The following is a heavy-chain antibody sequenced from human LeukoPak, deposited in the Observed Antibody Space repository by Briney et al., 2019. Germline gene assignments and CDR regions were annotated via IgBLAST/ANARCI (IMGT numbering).Heavy chain of an antibody. CDR3: AREGTLGYCSSTSCHYAFDI. Sequence: GASVKVSCKASGYTFTSYAMNWVRQAPGQGLEWMGWINTNTGNPTYAQGFTGRFVFSLDTSVSTAYLQINSLKAEDTAVYYCAREGTLGYCSSTSCHYAFDIWGQGTMVTVSS. CDR2: INTNTGNP. CDR1: GYTFTSYA. D-gene: IGHD2-2*01. V-gene: IGHV7-4-1*02. J-gene: IGHJ3*02.